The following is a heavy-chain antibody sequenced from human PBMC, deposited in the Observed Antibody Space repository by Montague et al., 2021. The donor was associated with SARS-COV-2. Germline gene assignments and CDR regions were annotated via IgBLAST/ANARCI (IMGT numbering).Heavy chain of an antibody. D-gene: IGHD3-3*01. CDR3: ARVSDFWSGYYTAVGAFDI. J-gene: IGHJ3*02. CDR1: GGSISSYY. CDR2: IYYSGST. V-gene: IGHV4-59*01. Sequence: SETLSLTCTVSGGSISSYYWSWIRQPPGKGLEWIGYIYYSGSTNYNPSLKGRVTISVDTSKNQLSLKLSSVTAADTAVYYCARVSDFWSGYYTAVGAFDIWGQGTMVTVSS.